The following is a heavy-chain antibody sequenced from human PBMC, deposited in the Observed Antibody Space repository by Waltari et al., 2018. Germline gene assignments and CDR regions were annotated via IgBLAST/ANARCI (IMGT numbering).Heavy chain of an antibody. CDR3: ARGPTIFGVVGRSNWFDP. Sequence: QVQLQESGPGLVKPSETLSLTCTVSGGSISSYYWSWIRQPPGKGLEWIGYIYYSGSTNYTPSLKSRVTISVDTSKNQFSLKLSSVTAADTAVYYCARGPTIFGVVGRSNWFDPWGQGTLVTVSS. D-gene: IGHD3-3*01. V-gene: IGHV4-59*08. CDR2: IYYSGST. CDR1: GGSISSYY. J-gene: IGHJ5*02.